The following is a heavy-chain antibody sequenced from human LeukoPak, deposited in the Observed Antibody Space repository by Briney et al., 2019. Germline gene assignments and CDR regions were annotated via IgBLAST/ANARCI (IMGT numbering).Heavy chain of an antibody. J-gene: IGHJ3*02. V-gene: IGHV4-59*04. CDR2: IYRTGTT. D-gene: IGHD5-24*01. CDR3: ARDGYNPVAFDI. Sequence: SETLSLTCTVSGGSISSYYWSWIRQPPGKGLEWIGNIYRTGTTFYNPSLQSRVSMSVDTSKNTFSLNLKSVTAADTAVYYCARDGYNPVAFDIWGQGTVVTVSS. CDR1: GGSISSYY.